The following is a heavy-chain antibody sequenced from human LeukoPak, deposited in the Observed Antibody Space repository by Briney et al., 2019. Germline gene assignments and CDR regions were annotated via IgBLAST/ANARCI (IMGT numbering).Heavy chain of an antibody. CDR3: ARIAVAGHFDF. CDR1: GFTFNRRG. CDR2: IKQDGSEK. D-gene: IGHD6-19*01. J-gene: IGHJ4*02. V-gene: IGHV3-7*01. Sequence: GGSLRLSCAASGFTFNRRGMHWVRQAPGKGLEWVANIKQDGSEKYYVDSVKGRFTISRDNAKNSLYLQMNSLRAEDTAVYYCARIAVAGHFDFWGQGTLVTVSS.